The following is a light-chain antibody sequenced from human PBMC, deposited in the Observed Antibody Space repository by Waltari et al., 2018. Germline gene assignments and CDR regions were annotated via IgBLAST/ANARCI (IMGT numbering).Light chain of an antibody. CDR3: QQYDSTPLT. CDR2: WAS. V-gene: IGKV4-1*01. CDR1: RCVLYSSNNKNY. Sequence: DIVMTPSPDSMTVSVVERATINCQSSRCVLYSSNNKNYLAWYQQKPAQPPKLLIYWASTRESGDPDRFSGGGSGPDFTLPISSREAEDLAVYYCQQYDSTPLTLGGGNKVESK. J-gene: IGKJ4*01.